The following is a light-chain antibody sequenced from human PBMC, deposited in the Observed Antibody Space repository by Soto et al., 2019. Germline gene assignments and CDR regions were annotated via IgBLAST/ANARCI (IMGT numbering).Light chain of an antibody. J-gene: IGLJ3*02. CDR2: EVT. Sequence: QSVLTQPASVSGSPGQSITISCTGTSSDVGGHNYVSWYQVHPGKAPKVVIYEVTNRPSGISDRFSGSKSGNTASLTISGLQDEDEGNYYCGSYTTSSSWVFGGGTKVTVL. V-gene: IGLV2-14*01. CDR3: GSYTTSSSWV. CDR1: SSDVGGHNY.